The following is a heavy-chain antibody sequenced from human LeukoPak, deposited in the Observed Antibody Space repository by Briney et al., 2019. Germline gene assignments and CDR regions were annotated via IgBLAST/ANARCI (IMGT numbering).Heavy chain of an antibody. CDR2: ISAYNGNK. D-gene: IGHD3-22*01. J-gene: IGHJ4*02. CDR3: ARDGNYYDTNLYSY. CDR1: GYIFPSYG. V-gene: IGHV1-18*01. Sequence: ASVKVSCKASGYIFPSYGISWVRQAPGQRLEWMGWISAYNGNKNYAQKFQGRVTITADKSTSTAYMELSSLRFEDTAVYYCARDGNYYDTNLYSYWGQGTLVTVSS.